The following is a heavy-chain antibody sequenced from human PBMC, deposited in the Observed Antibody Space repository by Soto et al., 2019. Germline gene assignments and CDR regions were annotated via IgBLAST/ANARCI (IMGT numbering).Heavy chain of an antibody. CDR1: GDSVPSNSAA. V-gene: IGHV6-1*01. CDR2: TYYRSKWYN. CDR3: ASVGAITGTTLFDY. Sequence: SQTLSLTCAISGDSVPSNSAAWNWIRQSQSRDLEWLGRTYYRSKWYNDYAVSVKSRITINPDTSKNQFSLQLNSVTPEDTAVYFCASVGAITGTTLFDYWGQGTLVTVSA. J-gene: IGHJ4*02. D-gene: IGHD1-7*01.